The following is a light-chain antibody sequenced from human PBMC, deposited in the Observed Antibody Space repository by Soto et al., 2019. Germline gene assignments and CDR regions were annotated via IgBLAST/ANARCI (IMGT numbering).Light chain of an antibody. Sequence: EIVLTQSPATLSLSPGEGATLSCRASQSASGSLAWYQQKPGQAPRLLIYDASIRATGIPARFSGSGSGTDFTLTISSLEPEDFAVYYCQQRSNWPAFGGGTKVEIK. CDR3: QQRSNWPA. J-gene: IGKJ4*01. CDR2: DAS. CDR1: QSASGS. V-gene: IGKV3-11*01.